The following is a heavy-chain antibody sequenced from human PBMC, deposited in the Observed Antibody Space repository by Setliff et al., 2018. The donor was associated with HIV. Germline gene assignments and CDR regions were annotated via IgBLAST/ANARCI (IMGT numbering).Heavy chain of an antibody. V-gene: IGHV1-2*02. CDR2: INPNSGGT. J-gene: IGHJ3*01. CDR1: GYTFTGYH. D-gene: IGHD4-17*01. Sequence: ASVKVSCKASGYTFTGYHMHWVRQAPGQGLEWMGWINPNSGGTNYSQKFQGRVTMTRETSISKAYMVLSRLRSDDTAVYYCARAPYGDYGINFNAFDLWGQGTLVTVSS. CDR3: ARAPYGDYGINFNAFDL.